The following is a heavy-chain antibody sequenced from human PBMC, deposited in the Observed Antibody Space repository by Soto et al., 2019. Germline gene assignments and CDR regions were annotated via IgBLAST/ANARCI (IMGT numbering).Heavy chain of an antibody. V-gene: IGHV4-34*01. J-gene: IGHJ5*02. CDR2: INHSGST. D-gene: IGHD3-3*01. CDR3: AREYFDVLSGDYPLKWFDP. Sequence: SETLSLTCAVYGGSFSGYYWSWIRQPPGKRLEWIGEINHSGSTNYIPSLKSRLKISVDRSKNQFSLKLSFVTAADTAVYYCAREYFDVLSGDYPLKWFDPWGQGTLVTVSS. CDR1: GGSFSGYY.